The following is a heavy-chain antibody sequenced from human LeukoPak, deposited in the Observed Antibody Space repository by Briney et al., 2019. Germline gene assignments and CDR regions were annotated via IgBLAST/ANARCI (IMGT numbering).Heavy chain of an antibody. Sequence: ASVKVSCQASGYTFTAYYIHWVRQAPGQGLERMGWINPDSGATSSAQKFQGRVSMTRDTSISTAYLDLNGLISDDTAVFYCARISRGRYYFDYWGQGTLVTVSS. CDR2: INPDSGAT. CDR3: ARISRGRYYFDY. CDR1: GYTFTAYY. D-gene: IGHD2-15*01. J-gene: IGHJ4*02. V-gene: IGHV1-2*02.